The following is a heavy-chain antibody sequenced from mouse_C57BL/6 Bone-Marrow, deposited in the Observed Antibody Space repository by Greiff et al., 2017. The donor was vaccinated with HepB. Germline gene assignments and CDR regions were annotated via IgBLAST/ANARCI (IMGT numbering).Heavy chain of an antibody. CDR1: GFTFSSYA. CDR3: ASDGYYVGWFAY. J-gene: IGHJ3*01. CDR2: ISDGGSYT. Sequence: EVKLMESGGGLVKPGGSLKLSCAASGFTFSSYAMSWVRQTPEKRLEWVATISDGGSYTYYPDNVKGRFTISRDNAKNNLYLQMSHLKSEDTAMYYCASDGYYVGWFAYWGPGTRVTVSA. V-gene: IGHV5-4*03. D-gene: IGHD2-3*01.